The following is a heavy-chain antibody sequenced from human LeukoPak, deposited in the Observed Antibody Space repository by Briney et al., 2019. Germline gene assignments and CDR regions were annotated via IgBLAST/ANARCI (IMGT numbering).Heavy chain of an antibody. V-gene: IGHV4-34*12. D-gene: IGHD3-10*01. CDR3: ARRTVRGVIAY. CDR1: GGSSSGYY. J-gene: IGHJ4*02. Sequence: SETLSLTCAVYGGSSSGYYWSWIRQPPGEGLEWIGEIIHFGSTNYNPSLKSRVTISVDTSKNQFSLKLTSMTAADTAIYYCARRTVRGVIAYWGQGTLVTVSS. CDR2: IIHFGST.